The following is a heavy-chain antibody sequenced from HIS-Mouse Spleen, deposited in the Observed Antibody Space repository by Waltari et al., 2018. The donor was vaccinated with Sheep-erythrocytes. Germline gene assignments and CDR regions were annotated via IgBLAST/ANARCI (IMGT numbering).Heavy chain of an antibody. D-gene: IGHD7-27*01. Sequence: QVQLQESGPGLVKPSQTLSLTCTVSGGSISSGDYYWSWIRQPPGKGLEWIGYIYYSGSTYYNPSRKSRVTISVDTSKNQFSLKLSSVTAADTAVYYCARALANWGSSFDYWGQGTLVTVSS. J-gene: IGHJ4*02. CDR1: GGSISSGDYY. CDR2: IYYSGST. V-gene: IGHV4-30-4*01. CDR3: ARALANWGSSFDY.